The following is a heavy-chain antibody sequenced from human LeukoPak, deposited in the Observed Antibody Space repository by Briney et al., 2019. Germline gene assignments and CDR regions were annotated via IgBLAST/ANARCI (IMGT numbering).Heavy chain of an antibody. D-gene: IGHD2-15*01. Sequence: ASVKVSCKASGYTFTSYYMHWVRQAPGQGLEWMGIINPSGCSTSYAQKFQARVTITSHTSTSTFYMALSSLRSEDTGVYYCARDSGSYCSGGSCYSSPHTFDYWGQGTLVTVSS. J-gene: IGHJ4*02. V-gene: IGHV1-46*01. CDR2: INPSGCST. CDR1: GYTFTSYY. CDR3: ARDSGSYCSGGSCYSSPHTFDY.